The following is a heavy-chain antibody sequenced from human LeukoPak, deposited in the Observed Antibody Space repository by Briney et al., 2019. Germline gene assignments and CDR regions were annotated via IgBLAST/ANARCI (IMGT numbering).Heavy chain of an antibody. CDR1: GFTFSSYA. D-gene: IGHD3-22*01. Sequence: PGGXLRLSCAASGFTFSSYAMSWVRQAPGKGLEWVSAISGSGGSTYYADSVKGRFTISRDNSKNTLYLQMNSLRAEDTAVYYCAARPGGDYYDSSGYYFDYWGQGTLVTVSS. V-gene: IGHV3-23*01. CDR3: AARPGGDYYDSSGYYFDY. J-gene: IGHJ4*02. CDR2: ISGSGGST.